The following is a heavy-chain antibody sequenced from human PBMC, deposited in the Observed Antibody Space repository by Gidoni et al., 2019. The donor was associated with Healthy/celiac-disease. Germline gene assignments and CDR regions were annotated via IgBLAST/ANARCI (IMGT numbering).Heavy chain of an antibody. J-gene: IGHJ3*02. V-gene: IGHV3-48*02. CDR1: GVTFSSYS. D-gene: IGHD6-13*01. Sequence: EVQLVESGGGLVQPGGSMRLSGAASGVTFSSYSLNWVRQAPGKGLEWVSYISSSSSTIYYADSVKGRFTISRDNAKNSLYLQMNSLRDEDTAVYYCARDSSSWDDAFDIWGQGTMVTVSS. CDR3: ARDSSSWDDAFDI. CDR2: ISSSSSTI.